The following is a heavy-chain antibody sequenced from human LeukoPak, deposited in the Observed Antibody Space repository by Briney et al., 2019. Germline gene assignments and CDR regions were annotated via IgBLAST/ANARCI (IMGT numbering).Heavy chain of an antibody. CDR1: RFTFSSYS. V-gene: IGHV3-7*01. CDR2: IKQDGSEQ. CDR3: ARPLMYYYGSETYFWFDP. D-gene: IGHD3-10*01. Sequence: PGGSLRLSCAASRFTFSSYSMNWVRQAPGKGLEWVANIKQDGSEQYYVDSVKGRFTISRDNAKNSLSLQMNSLRAEDTAVYYCARPLMYYYGSETYFWFDPWGQGTLVTVSS. J-gene: IGHJ5*02.